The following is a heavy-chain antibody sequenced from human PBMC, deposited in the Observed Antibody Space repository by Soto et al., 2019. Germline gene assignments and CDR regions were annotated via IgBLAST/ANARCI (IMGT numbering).Heavy chain of an antibody. CDR3: ARTLIRGLYERITMVRGVIRWFDP. CDR1: DWSFSDYY. CDR2: INHSGST. J-gene: IGHJ5*02. D-gene: IGHD3-10*01. Sequence: SETLSLTCAVYDWSFSDYYWSWIRQPPGKGLEWIGEINHSGSTNYNPSLKSRVTISVDTSKNQFSLKLSSVTAADTAVYYCARTLIRGLYERITMVRGVIRWFDPWGQGTLVT. V-gene: IGHV4-34*01.